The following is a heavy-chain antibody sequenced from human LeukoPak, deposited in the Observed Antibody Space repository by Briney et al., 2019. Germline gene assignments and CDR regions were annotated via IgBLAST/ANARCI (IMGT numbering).Heavy chain of an antibody. D-gene: IGHD2-15*01. V-gene: IGHV1-69*05. CDR3: ARLTPYYYYMDV. CDR2: IIPIFGTA. CDR1: GYTFTSYG. Sequence: GASVKVSCKASGYTFTSYGISWVRQAPGQGLEWMGGIIPIFGTANYAQKFQGRVTITTDESTSTAYMELSSLRSEDTAVYYCARLTPYYYYMDVWGKGTTVTVSS. J-gene: IGHJ6*03.